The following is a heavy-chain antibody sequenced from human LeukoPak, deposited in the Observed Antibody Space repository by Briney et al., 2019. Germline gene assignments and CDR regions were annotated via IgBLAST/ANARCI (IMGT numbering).Heavy chain of an antibody. Sequence: ASVTVSCKASGYTFTSYGISWVRQAPGQGLEWMGWISAYNGNTNYAQKLQGRVTMTTDTSTSTAYMELRSLRSDDTAVYYCAREGYSYGYGSSDYWGQGTLVTVSS. CDR3: AREGYSYGYGSSDY. D-gene: IGHD5-18*01. CDR2: ISAYNGNT. CDR1: GYTFTSYG. J-gene: IGHJ4*02. V-gene: IGHV1-18*01.